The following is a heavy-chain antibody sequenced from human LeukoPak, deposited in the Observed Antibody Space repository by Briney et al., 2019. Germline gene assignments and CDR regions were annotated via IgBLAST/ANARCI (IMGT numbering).Heavy chain of an antibody. Sequence: SETLSLTCTVSGDSISSYYWSWIRQPAGKGLEWIGHIDTSGTTNYNPSLKSRVTMSTDTSKNQFSLKLSSVTAADTAIYYCARDAKYYYGSRTFFFFEYWGQGTLLTVSS. CDR1: GDSISSYY. J-gene: IGHJ4*02. CDR3: ARDAKYYYGSRTFFFFEY. V-gene: IGHV4-4*07. CDR2: IDTSGTT. D-gene: IGHD3-10*01.